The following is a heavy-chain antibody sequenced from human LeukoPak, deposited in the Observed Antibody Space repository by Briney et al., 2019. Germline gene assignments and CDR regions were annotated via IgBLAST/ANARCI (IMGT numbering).Heavy chain of an antibody. Sequence: PSETLSLTCTVSGGSISTTNYYWGWIRQSPGKGLEWFGCVYYSGSTYYNPSLKSRVTISVDTSKNQFSLKLSSVTAADTAVYYCARRYYDSSGYYRRINWFDPWGQGTLVTVSS. V-gene: IGHV4-39*01. CDR2: VYYSGST. J-gene: IGHJ5*02. D-gene: IGHD3-22*01. CDR1: GGSISTTNYY. CDR3: ARRYYDSSGYYRRINWFDP.